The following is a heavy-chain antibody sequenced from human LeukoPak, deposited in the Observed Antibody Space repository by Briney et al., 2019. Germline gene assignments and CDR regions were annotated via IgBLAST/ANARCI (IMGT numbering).Heavy chain of an antibody. CDR3: ARSIAPRRAFDI. CDR2: IYYSGST. CDR1: GGSISSYY. Sequence: SETLSLTCTVSGGSISSYYWSWIRQPPGKGLEWIGYIYYSGSTNYNPSLKNRVTISVDTSKNQFSLKLSSVTAADTAVYYCARSIAPRRAFDIWGQGTMVTVSS. J-gene: IGHJ3*02. V-gene: IGHV4-59*01. D-gene: IGHD6-6*01.